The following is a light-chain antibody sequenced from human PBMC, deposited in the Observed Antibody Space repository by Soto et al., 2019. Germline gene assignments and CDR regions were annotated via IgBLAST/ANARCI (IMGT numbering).Light chain of an antibody. CDR2: GAS. Sequence: EIVMTQSPSTLSVSPGERATLSCRASQSVSSNLAWYQQRPGQAPRLLIYGASTRATGIPDRFSGSGYGTDFTLTISRLEPEDFAVYYCQLYSTSLFTFDQGTLLEVK. CDR1: QSVSSN. V-gene: IGKV3-15*01. CDR3: QLYSTSLFT. J-gene: IGKJ5*01.